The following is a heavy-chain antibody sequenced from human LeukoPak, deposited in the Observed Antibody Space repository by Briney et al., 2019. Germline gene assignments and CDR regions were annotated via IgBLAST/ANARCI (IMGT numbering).Heavy chain of an antibody. Sequence: SETLSLTCTVSGGSISSGSYYWGWIRQPPGKGLEWIGSIYYSGSTYYNPSLKSRVTISVDTSKNQFSLKLSSVTAADTAVYYCARDARPLYYYDSRGWFDPWGQGTLVTVSS. CDR2: IYYSGST. D-gene: IGHD3-22*01. V-gene: IGHV4-39*07. CDR3: ARDARPLYYYDSRGWFDP. J-gene: IGHJ5*02. CDR1: GGSISSGSYY.